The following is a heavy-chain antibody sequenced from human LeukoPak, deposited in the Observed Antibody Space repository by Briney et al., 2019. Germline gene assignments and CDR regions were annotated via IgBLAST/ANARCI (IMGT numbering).Heavy chain of an antibody. V-gene: IGHV4-39*01. D-gene: IGHD3-3*01. CDR3: ASRTIFADY. CDR2: IYYSGST. CDR1: GGSISSSSYY. Sequence: SETLSLTCTVSGGSISSSSYYWGWIRQPPGKGLEWIGSIYYSGSTYYNPSLKSRVTISVDTSKNQFSLKLSSVTAADTAVCYCASRTIFADYWGQGTLVTVSS. J-gene: IGHJ4*02.